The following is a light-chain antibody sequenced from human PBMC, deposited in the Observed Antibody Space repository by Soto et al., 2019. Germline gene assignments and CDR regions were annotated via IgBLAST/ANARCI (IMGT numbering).Light chain of an antibody. CDR1: QGIRNE. Sequence: AIQMTQSPSSLSASVGDRVTITCRATQGIRNELGWYQQKPGKAPKLLIYAASSLQSGVPSRFSGSGSGTDFALTITSLQAEDFATYYCQQLRMYPSTFGGGTKVDIK. CDR3: QQLRMYPST. V-gene: IGKV1-6*01. CDR2: AAS. J-gene: IGKJ4*01.